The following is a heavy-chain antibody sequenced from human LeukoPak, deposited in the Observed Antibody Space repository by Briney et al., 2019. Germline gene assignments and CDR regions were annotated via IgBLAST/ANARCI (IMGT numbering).Heavy chain of an antibody. J-gene: IGHJ4*02. CDR3: AKVPRMTMVRGVINYFDY. Sequence: GGSLRLSCAASGFTFSSYAMSWVRQAPGKGLEWVSAISGSGGSTYYADSVKGRFTISRDNSKNTLYLQMNSLRAEDTAVYYCAKVPRMTMVRGVINYFDYWGQGTLVTLSS. D-gene: IGHD3-10*01. CDR2: ISGSGGST. V-gene: IGHV3-23*01. CDR1: GFTFSSYA.